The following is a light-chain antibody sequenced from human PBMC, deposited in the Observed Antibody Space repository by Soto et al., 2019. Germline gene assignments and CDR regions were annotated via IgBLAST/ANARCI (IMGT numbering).Light chain of an antibody. CDR3: LLSHSGARV. V-gene: IGLV7-46*01. CDR1: TGAVTSGHY. CDR2: DTS. Sequence: QAVVTQEPSLTVSPGGTVTLICGSSTGAVTSGHYPYWFQQKPGQAPRTLVYDTSNKHSWTPARFSGSLLGGKAALTLSGAQPEGEAEYYCLLSHSGARVFGGGTQLTVL. J-gene: IGLJ2*01.